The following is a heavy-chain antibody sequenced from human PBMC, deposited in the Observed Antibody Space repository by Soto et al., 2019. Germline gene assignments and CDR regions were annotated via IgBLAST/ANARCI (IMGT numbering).Heavy chain of an antibody. Sequence: PSETLSLTCAVYRASFSVYYWNWIRQPPGKGLEWIGEINQSGSSSYSPSLTTRITISIDTSKKQFPLKLRSMTAADTAVYYCARRFSGTGRYFDYWGQGTLVTVSS. CDR1: RASFSVYY. J-gene: IGHJ4*02. CDR2: INQSGSS. CDR3: ARRFSGTGRYFDY. V-gene: IGHV4-34*01.